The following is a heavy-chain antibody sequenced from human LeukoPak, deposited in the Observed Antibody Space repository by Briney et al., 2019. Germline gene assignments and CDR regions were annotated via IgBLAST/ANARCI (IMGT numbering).Heavy chain of an antibody. D-gene: IGHD7-27*01. J-gene: IGHJ4*02. CDR3: AKGVTIYTNSGLGY. CDR2: ISASGGST. Sequence: GGSLRLSCAASGFTFSTYAMTWVRQAPGKGLEWVSGISASGGSTYYADSVKGRFTISRDNSKNTLYLQMSSLRAEDTAVYYCAKGVTIYTNSGLGYWGQGTLVIVSS. V-gene: IGHV3-23*01. CDR1: GFTFSTYA.